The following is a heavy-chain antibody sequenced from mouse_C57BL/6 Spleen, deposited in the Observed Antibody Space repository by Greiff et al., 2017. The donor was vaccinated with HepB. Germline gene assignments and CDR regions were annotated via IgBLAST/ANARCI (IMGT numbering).Heavy chain of an antibody. CDR1: GFTFSSYG. CDR3: ARPPYGNDEGWAMDY. D-gene: IGHD2-2*01. CDR2: ISSGGSYT. V-gene: IGHV5-6*01. J-gene: IGHJ4*01. Sequence: EVQLVESGGDLVKPGGSLKLSCAASGFTFSSYGMSWVRQTPDKRLEWVATISSGGSYTYYPDSVKGRFTISRDNAKNTLYLQMSSLKSEDTAMYYCARPPYGNDEGWAMDYWGQGTSVTVSS.